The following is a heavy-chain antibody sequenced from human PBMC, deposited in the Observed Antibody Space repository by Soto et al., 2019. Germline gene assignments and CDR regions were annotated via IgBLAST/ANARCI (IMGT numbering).Heavy chain of an antibody. V-gene: IGHV1-18*01. CDR2: ISTYNGNT. Sequence: ASVKVSCKPSGFISWVRQAPGQGLEWMGWISTYNGNTNYAQKFQGRVTMTTDTSTSTAYMELRSLRSDDTAVYYCARDRNYYDSSGHAFDIWG. J-gene: IGHJ3*02. CDR1: GF. D-gene: IGHD3-22*01. CDR3: ARDRNYYDSSGHAFDI.